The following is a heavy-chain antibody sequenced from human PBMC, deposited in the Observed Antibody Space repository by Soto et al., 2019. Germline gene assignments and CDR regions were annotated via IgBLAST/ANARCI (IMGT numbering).Heavy chain of an antibody. J-gene: IGHJ4*02. V-gene: IGHV1-69*13. D-gene: IGHD6-13*01. CDR3: ATDYSSSWYGYFDY. CDR1: GGTFSSYA. CDR2: IIPIFGTA. Sequence: SVKVSCKASGGTFSSYAISWVRQAPGQGLEWMGGIIPIFGTANYAQKFQGRVTITADESTSTAYMELSSLRSEDTAVYYCATDYSSSWYGYFDYWGQGTLVTVSS.